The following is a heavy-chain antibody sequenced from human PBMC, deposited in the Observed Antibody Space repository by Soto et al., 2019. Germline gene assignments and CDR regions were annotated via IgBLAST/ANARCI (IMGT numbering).Heavy chain of an antibody. CDR1: GFTFSSYW. Sequence: QPGGSLRLSCAASGFTFSSYWMHWVRQAPGKGLVWVSGINSDGCSTSYVDSVKVRFTISRDNANNTLYLQMNSLRAEETAVYYCARGCIAAPPAWFDXWGQGTLFTVSX. J-gene: IGHJ5*02. D-gene: IGHD6-6*01. CDR2: INSDGCST. V-gene: IGHV3-74*01. CDR3: ARGCIAAPPAWFDX.